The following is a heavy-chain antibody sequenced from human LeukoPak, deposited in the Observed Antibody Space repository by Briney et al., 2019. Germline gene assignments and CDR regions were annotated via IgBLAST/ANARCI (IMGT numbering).Heavy chain of an antibody. CDR2: IYYSGKA. D-gene: IGHD3-16*01. Sequence: SETLSLTCSVSGGSVNNYYWTWIRQPPGKGLEWIGQIYYSGKADYNPSLKSRITISVDTSKNQISLRVNSETAADTAVYYCARFGVDYDMGVWGQGTTVIVFS. CDR1: GGSVNNYY. J-gene: IGHJ6*02. V-gene: IGHV4-59*02. CDR3: ARFGVDYDMGV.